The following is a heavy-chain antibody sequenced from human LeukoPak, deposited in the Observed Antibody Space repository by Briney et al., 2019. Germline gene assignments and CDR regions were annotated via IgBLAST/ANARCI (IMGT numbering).Heavy chain of an antibody. J-gene: IGHJ2*01. CDR1: GYSISSGYY. D-gene: IGHD4-23*01. V-gene: IGHV4-38-2*02. CDR3: ARVPSDYGGNSINWYFDL. CDR2: IYHSGST. Sequence: SETLSLTCTVSGYSISSGYYWGWIRQPPGKGLEWIGSIYHSGSTYYNPSLKSRVTISVDTSKNQFSLKLSSVTAADTAVYYCARVPSDYGGNSINWYFDLWGRGTLVTVSS.